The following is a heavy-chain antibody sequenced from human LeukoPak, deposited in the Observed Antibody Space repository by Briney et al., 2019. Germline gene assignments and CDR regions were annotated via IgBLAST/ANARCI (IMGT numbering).Heavy chain of an antibody. Sequence: PGGSLRLSCAASGFTFSSYSINWVRQAPGKGLEWVSYISSSSSTIYYADSVKGRFTISRDNAKNSLYLQMNSLRAEDTAVYYCAKDPGSTATGGYYYYYMDVWGKGTTVTVSS. CDR3: AKDPGSTATGGYYYYYMDV. CDR2: ISSSSSTI. J-gene: IGHJ6*03. CDR1: GFTFSSYS. V-gene: IGHV3-48*04. D-gene: IGHD1-14*01.